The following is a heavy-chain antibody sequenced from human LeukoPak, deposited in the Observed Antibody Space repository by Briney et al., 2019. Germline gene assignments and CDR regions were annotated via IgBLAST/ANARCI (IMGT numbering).Heavy chain of an antibody. CDR1: GYTFTSYG. J-gene: IGHJ6*02. V-gene: IGHV1-18*01. CDR3: ARDGSVGCSSTSCPPQLYYYGMDV. D-gene: IGHD2-2*01. CDR2: ISAYNGNT. Sequence: ASVKVSCKASGYTFTSYGISWVRQAPGQGLEWMGWISAYNGNTNYAQKLQGRVTMTTDTSTSTAYMELRSLRSDDTAVYYCARDGSVGCSSTSCPPQLYYYGMDVWGQGTTVTVSS.